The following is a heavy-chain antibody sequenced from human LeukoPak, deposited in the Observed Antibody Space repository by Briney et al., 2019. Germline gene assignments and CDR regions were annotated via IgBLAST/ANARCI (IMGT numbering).Heavy chain of an antibody. Sequence: PGGSLRPSCAPSGFTFSSFAMSWGRHAPGKGLECGSVISGSGGSTYYADSVKGRFPISRDNSKNMLYLQMNSLSAGDTAVYHCAKGLVPAAMSALDYWGEGTLVTVSS. V-gene: IGHV3-23*01. D-gene: IGHD2-2*01. CDR1: GFTFSSFA. CDR2: ISGSGGST. J-gene: IGHJ4*02. CDR3: AKGLVPAAMSALDY.